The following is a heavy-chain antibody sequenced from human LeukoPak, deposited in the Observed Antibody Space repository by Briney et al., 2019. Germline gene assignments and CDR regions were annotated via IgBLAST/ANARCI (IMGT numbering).Heavy chain of an antibody. V-gene: IGHV4-34*01. CDR2: INHSGST. J-gene: IGHJ2*01. Sequence: SETLSLTCAVYGGSFSGYYWSWIRQPPGKGLEWIGEINHSGSTNYNPSLKSRVTISVDTSKNQFSLKRSSVTAADTAVYYCARLRGLRYFDLWGRGTLVTVSS. CDR1: GGSFSGYY. CDR3: ARLRGLRYFDL. D-gene: IGHD3/OR15-3a*01.